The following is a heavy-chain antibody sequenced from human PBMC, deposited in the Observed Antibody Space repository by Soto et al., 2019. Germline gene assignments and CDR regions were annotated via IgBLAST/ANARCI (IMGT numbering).Heavy chain of an antibody. D-gene: IGHD1-7*01. CDR2: MFPWTSDT. CDR1: GYTFNSFW. V-gene: IGHV5-51*01. Sequence: PGESLKISCQGSGYTFNSFWIGWVRQMPGEGLEWMGLMFPWTSDTRYSPSFQGHVSISVDRSTGTGYLQWNSLKASDTAMYYFVTTRDGTTFFPHWGQGTPVTV. J-gene: IGHJ4*02. CDR3: VTTRDGTTFFPH.